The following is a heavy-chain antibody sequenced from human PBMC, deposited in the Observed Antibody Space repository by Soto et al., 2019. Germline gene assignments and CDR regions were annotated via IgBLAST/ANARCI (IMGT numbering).Heavy chain of an antibody. CDR3: ARLQGLRRAYYHYGMDV. CDR2: LVPIFGTV. CDR1: GRTFSSYA. D-gene: IGHD5-12*01. J-gene: IGHJ6*02. V-gene: IGHV1-69*13. Sequence: SVKVSCKAPGRTFSSYAISWVRQAPGQGPEWMGGLVPIFGTVNYEQKFQGRVPITEDESTSTDYMELSSLRSEDTAVYYCARLQGLRRAYYHYGMDVWGQGTTVTVSS.